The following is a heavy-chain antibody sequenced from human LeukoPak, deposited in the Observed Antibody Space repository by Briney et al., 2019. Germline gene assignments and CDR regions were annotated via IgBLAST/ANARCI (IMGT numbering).Heavy chain of an antibody. D-gene: IGHD4-23*01. Sequence: SEALSLTCTVSGGSINNYYWSWIRQPAGKGREWIGRIYSRGTTNYNPSLKSRVTMSVATSKNQFSLKLTSVTAADTAVYYCARWAYGGNLYFDSWGQGTLVTVSS. CDR2: IYSRGTT. CDR3: ARWAYGGNLYFDS. V-gene: IGHV4-4*07. CDR1: GGSINNYY. J-gene: IGHJ4*02.